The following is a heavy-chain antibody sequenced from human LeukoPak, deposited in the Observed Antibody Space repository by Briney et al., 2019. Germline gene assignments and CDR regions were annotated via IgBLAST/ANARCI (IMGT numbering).Heavy chain of an antibody. V-gene: IGHV3-23*01. CDR3: AKLYSSSSSSSWFDP. CDR2: ISGSGST. CDR1: GFTFSSYA. D-gene: IGHD6-6*01. J-gene: IGHJ5*02. Sequence: GGSLRLSCAASGFTFSSYAMSWVRQAPGKGLEWVSAISGSGSTYYADSVKGRFTISRDNSKNTLYLQMNSLRAEDTAVYYCAKLYSSSSSSSWFDPWGQGTLVTVSS.